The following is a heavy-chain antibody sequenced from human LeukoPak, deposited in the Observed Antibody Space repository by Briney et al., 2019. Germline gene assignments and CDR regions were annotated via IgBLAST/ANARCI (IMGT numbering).Heavy chain of an antibody. D-gene: IGHD3-22*01. V-gene: IGHV1-46*01. CDR3: ARGGHVRVYDSSAYYGHE. CDR1: GYTFTSYY. J-gene: IGHJ4*02. Sequence: GASVKVSCKASGYTFTSYYMYWVRQAPGQGLEWMEIINPSRGSTNYAQRFQGRVTMTRDMSTSTVYMELSSLRSEDTAVYYCARGGHVRVYDSSAYYGHEWGQGTLVTVSS. CDR2: INPSRGST.